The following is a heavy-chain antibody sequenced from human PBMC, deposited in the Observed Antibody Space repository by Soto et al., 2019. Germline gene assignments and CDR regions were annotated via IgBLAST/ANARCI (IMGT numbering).Heavy chain of an antibody. CDR2: ISWNSGSI. J-gene: IGHJ6*03. CDR3: AKDIGSDYYYYMDV. V-gene: IGHV3-9*01. D-gene: IGHD5-12*01. Sequence: EVQLLESGGGLVQPGRSLRLSCAASGFTFDDYAMHWVRQAPGKGLEWVSGISWNSGSIGYADSVKGRFTISRDNAKNSLDLQMNSLRAEDTALYYWAKDIGSDYYYYMDVWGKGTTVTVSS. CDR1: GFTFDDYA.